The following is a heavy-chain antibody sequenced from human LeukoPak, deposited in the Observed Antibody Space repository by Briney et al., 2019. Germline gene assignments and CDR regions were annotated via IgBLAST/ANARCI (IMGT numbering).Heavy chain of an antibody. V-gene: IGHV5-51*01. J-gene: IGHJ4*02. Sequence: GESLKISCEASGYIFTTYWLGWVRQMPGKGLELIWIIYPGDSHTTYSPSFQGQVTISTDKSINTAYLHWSSLKASDSAMYYCARHSGGPAAYWGQGTLVTVSS. CDR3: ARHSGGPAAY. CDR1: GYIFTTYW. CDR2: IYPGDSHT. D-gene: IGHD4-23*01.